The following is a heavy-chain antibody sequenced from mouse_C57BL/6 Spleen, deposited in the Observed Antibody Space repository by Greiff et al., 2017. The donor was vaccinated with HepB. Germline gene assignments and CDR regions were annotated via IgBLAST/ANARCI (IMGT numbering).Heavy chain of an antibody. V-gene: IGHV1-80*01. CDR2: IYPGDGDT. CDR1: GYAFSSYW. J-gene: IGHJ1*03. CDR3: ARRGIYYGNYWYFDV. D-gene: IGHD2-1*01. Sequence: VKLQESGAELVKPGASVKISCKASGYAFSSYWMNWVKQRPGKGLEWIGQIYPGDGDTNYNGKFKGKATLTADKSSSTAYMQLSSLTSEDSAVYFCARRGIYYGNYWYFDVWGTGTTVTVSS.